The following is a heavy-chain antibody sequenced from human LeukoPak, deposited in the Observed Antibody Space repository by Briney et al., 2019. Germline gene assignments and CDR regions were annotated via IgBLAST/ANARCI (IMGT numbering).Heavy chain of an antibody. Sequence: PSETLSLTCAVYGGSFSGYYWSWIRQPPGKGLEWIGEINHSGSTNYNPSLKSRVTISIDTSKNQFSLKLSSVTAADTAVYYCARSPYYYYSSGYSRAFDIWGQGTMVTVSS. CDR1: GGSFSGYY. CDR3: ARSPYYYYSSGYSRAFDI. CDR2: INHSGST. V-gene: IGHV4-34*01. D-gene: IGHD3-22*01. J-gene: IGHJ3*02.